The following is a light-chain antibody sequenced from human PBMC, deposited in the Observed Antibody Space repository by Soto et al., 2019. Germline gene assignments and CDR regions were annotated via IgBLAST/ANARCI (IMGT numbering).Light chain of an antibody. CDR3: QQYGSSGT. Sequence: EIVLTQSPGTLSLSPGERATLSCRASQSVSSSYLAWYQQKPGQAPRLLIYGASSRATGIPDRFSGSGSGIDFTLTISRLEPEDFAVYYCQQYGSSGTFGGGTKVEIK. J-gene: IGKJ4*01. CDR1: QSVSSSY. CDR2: GAS. V-gene: IGKV3-20*01.